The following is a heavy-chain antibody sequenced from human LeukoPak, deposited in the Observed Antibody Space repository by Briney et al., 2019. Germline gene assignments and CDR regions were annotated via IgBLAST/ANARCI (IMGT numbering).Heavy chain of an antibody. CDR3: AREGPTNWFDP. Sequence: PGGSLRLSCAASGFTFSSYEMNWVRQAPGKGLEWVSYISSSGSTIYYADSVKGRFTISRDNAKNSLYLQMNSLRAEDTAVYYCAREGPTNWFDPWGQGTLVTVSS. V-gene: IGHV3-48*03. CDR1: GFTFSSYE. J-gene: IGHJ5*02. CDR2: ISSSGSTI.